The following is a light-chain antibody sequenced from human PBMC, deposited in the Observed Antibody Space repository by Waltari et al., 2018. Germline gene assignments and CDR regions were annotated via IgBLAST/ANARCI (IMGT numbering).Light chain of an antibody. CDR1: TSDVRNYDL. CDR2: EVI. Sequence: QSALTQPASVSGTPGQSITISCTGTTSDVRNYDLVSWYQQHPGKAPKLLICEVIKRPSGVSSRCSGSKSGNTASLTISGLQAEDEADYYCCSYAGLGTYVFGSGTKVTVL. J-gene: IGLJ1*01. V-gene: IGLV2-23*02. CDR3: CSYAGLGTYV.